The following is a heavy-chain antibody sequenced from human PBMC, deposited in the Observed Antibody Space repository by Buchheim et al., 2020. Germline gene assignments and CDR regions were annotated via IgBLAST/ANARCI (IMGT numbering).Heavy chain of an antibody. J-gene: IGHJ6*02. D-gene: IGHD2-15*01. CDR2: IKQDGSEK. V-gene: IGHV3-7*01. Sequence: EVQLVESGGGLVQPGGSLRLSCAASGFTFSSYWMSWVRQAPGKGLEWVANIKQDGSEKYYVDSVKGRFTISRDNAKNSLYLKRNRLRAEDTAVYYCARDVVVVVAATRGYHYGMDVWGQGTT. CDR3: ARDVVVVVAATRGYHYGMDV. CDR1: GFTFSSYW.